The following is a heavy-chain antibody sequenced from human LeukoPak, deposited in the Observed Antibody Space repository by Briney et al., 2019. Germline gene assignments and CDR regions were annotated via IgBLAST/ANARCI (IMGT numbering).Heavy chain of an antibody. V-gene: IGHV4-39*07. CDR1: GGSITSSTHY. CDR2: IYYTGSPT. D-gene: IGHD6-19*01. Sequence: SGTLSLTCTVSGGSITSSTHYWGWIRQPPGKGLEWIGTIYYTGSPTFYNPSLKSRVTISVDTSKNQFSLKLSSVTAADTAVYYCAREPSSGWYSPTDYWGQGTLVTVSS. CDR3: AREPSSGWYSPTDY. J-gene: IGHJ4*02.